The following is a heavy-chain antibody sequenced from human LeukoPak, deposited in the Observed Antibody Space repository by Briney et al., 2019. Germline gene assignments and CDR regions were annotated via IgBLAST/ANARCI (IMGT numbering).Heavy chain of an antibody. CDR3: ARLGDCSGGSCYGMDV. CDR1: GYSFTSYW. D-gene: IGHD2-15*01. J-gene: IGHJ6*02. CDR2: IYPGDSTT. Sequence: GESLKISCKGSGYSFTSYWIGWVRQMPGKGLECMGIIYPGDSTTRYSPSFQGQVTISADKSISTAYLQWSSLKASDTAMYYCARLGDCSGGSCYGMDVWGQGTTVTVSS. V-gene: IGHV5-51*01.